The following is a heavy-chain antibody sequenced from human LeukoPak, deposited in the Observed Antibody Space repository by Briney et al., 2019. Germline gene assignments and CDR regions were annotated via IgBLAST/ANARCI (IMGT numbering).Heavy chain of an antibody. D-gene: IGHD6-13*01. CDR3: ARGESSTKFGY. V-gene: IGHV1-46*01. Sequence: ASVKVSCKASGYTFTSYFIHWVRQAPRQGLEWMGIINPSGRTTSYAQKFQCRVTMTRDTSTSTVYMELSSLRSEDTAVYYCARGESSTKFGYWGQGTLVTVSS. J-gene: IGHJ4*02. CDR1: GYTFTSYF. CDR2: INPSGRTT.